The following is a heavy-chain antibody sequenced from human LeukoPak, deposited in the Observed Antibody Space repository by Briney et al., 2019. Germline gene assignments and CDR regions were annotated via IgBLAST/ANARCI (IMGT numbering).Heavy chain of an antibody. CDR3: AKVAKYYYGSETYYFFEH. D-gene: IGHD3-10*01. CDR2: IKQDGTEK. V-gene: IGHV3-7*01. CDR1: GFTVRSYA. Sequence: GGSLRLSCAASGFTVRSYAMNWVRQTPGKGLEWVANIKQDGTEKYYVDSVKGRFTISRDNAKNSLYLQMNSLRVEDTAVYYCAKVAKYYYGSETYYFFEHWGQGTPVTASS. J-gene: IGHJ4*02.